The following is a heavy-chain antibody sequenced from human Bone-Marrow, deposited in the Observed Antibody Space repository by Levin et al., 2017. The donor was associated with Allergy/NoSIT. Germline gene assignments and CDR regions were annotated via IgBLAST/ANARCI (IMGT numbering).Heavy chain of an antibody. D-gene: IGHD6-19*01. CDR2: INSDGSST. CDR1: GFTFSSYW. Sequence: GGSLRLSCAASGFTFSSYWMHWVRQAPGKGLVWVSRINSDGSSTSYADSVKGRFTISRDNAKNTLYLQMNSLRAEDTAVYYCARTKAGWDGYFDYWGQGTLVTVSS. CDR3: ARTKAGWDGYFDY. V-gene: IGHV3-74*01. J-gene: IGHJ4*02.